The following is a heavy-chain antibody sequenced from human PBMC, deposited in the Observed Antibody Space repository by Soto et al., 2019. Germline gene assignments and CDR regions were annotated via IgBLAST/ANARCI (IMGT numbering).Heavy chain of an antibody. Sequence: PGESLKISCQGSGYTFTSYWIGWVRQMPGKGLEWMGIIYPGDSDTRYSPSFQGQVTISADKSISTAYLQWSSLKAADTAMYYCARDLSRGITMIGLEIHYWGQGTLVTVSS. V-gene: IGHV5-51*01. CDR3: ARDLSRGITMIGLEIHY. CDR2: IYPGDSDT. D-gene: IGHD3-22*01. J-gene: IGHJ4*02. CDR1: GYTFTSYW.